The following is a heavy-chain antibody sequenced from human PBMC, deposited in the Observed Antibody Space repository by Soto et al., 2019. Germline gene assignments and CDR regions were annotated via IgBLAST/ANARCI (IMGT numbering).Heavy chain of an antibody. CDR1: GFTFSSYA. CDR3: AKVPSTVVTPDRNWFDP. V-gene: IGHV3-23*01. Sequence: GSLRLSCAASGFTFSSYAMSWVRQAPGKGLEWVSAISGSGGSTYYADSVKGRFTISRDNSKNTLYLQMNSLRAEDTAVYYCAKVPSTVVTPDRNWFDPWGQGTLVTVSS. J-gene: IGHJ5*02. D-gene: IGHD4-17*01. CDR2: ISGSGGST.